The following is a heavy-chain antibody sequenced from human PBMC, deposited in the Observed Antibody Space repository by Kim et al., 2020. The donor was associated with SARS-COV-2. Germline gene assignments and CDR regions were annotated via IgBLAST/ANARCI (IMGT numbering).Heavy chain of an antibody. D-gene: IGHD3-10*01. CDR2: FDPEDGET. Sequence: ASVKVSCKVSGYTLTELSMHWVRQAPGKGLEWMGGFDPEDGETIYAQKFQDRVTMTEDTSTDTAYMELSSLRSEDTAVYYCATDFAVRGAKLHFDYWGQGTLVTVSS. J-gene: IGHJ4*02. CDR1: GYTLTELS. V-gene: IGHV1-24*01. CDR3: ATDFAVRGAKLHFDY.